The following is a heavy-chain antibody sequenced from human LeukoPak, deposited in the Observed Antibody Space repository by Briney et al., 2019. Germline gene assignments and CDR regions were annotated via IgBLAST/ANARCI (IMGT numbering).Heavy chain of an antibody. CDR3: TYYYDSSTYYHVDY. Sequence: PGGSLRLSCTASGFAFNAWMSWVRQVPGKGLEWVGRIKSKANGGTTDHAAPVKGRFTISRDDSKSTLYPQMNSLKTEDTAVYYCTYYYDSSTYYHVDYWGQGTLVTVSS. CDR2: IKSKANGGTT. V-gene: IGHV3-15*01. CDR1: GFAFNAW. J-gene: IGHJ4*02. D-gene: IGHD3-22*01.